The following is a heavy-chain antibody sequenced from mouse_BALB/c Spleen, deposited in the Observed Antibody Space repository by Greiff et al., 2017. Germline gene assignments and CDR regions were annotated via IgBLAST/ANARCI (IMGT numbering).Heavy chain of an antibody. Sequence: EVQGVESGGGLVQPGGSRKLSCAASGFTFSSFGMHWVRQAPEKGLEWVAYISSGSSTIYYADTVKGRFTISRDNPKNTLFLQMTSLRSEDTAMYYCARWGSCAMDDWGQGTSVTVSS. D-gene: IGHD1-1*02. J-gene: IGHJ4*01. V-gene: IGHV5-17*02. CDR2: ISSGSSTI. CDR3: ARWGSCAMDD. CDR1: GFTFSSFG.